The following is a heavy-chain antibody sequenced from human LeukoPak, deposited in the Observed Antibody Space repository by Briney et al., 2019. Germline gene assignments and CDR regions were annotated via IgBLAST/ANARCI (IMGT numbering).Heavy chain of an antibody. D-gene: IGHD2-2*01. Sequence: SETLSLTCTVSGGSISSYYWSWIRQPAGKGLEWIGRIYTSGSTNYNPSLKSRVTMSVDTSKNQFSLKLSSVTAADTAVYYCARGKKVGDIVVVPAARVYYYYYMDVWGKGTTVTVSS. CDR1: GGSISSYY. CDR2: IYTSGST. J-gene: IGHJ6*03. V-gene: IGHV4-4*07. CDR3: ARGKKVGDIVVVPAARVYYYYYMDV.